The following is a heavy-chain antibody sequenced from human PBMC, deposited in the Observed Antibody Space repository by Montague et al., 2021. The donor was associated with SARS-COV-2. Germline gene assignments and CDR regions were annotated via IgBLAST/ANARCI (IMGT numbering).Heavy chain of an antibody. CDR2: IYYSGST. Sequence: SETLSLTCTVSGDSISSYYWSWIRQSPGKGLEWIGYIYYSGSTNYNPSLTSRVTISVDTSKNQFSLKLRSVTAADTAVYYCASGQLWFDYWGQGTLVTVSS. CDR1: GDSISSYY. V-gene: IGHV4-59*08. J-gene: IGHJ4*02. CDR3: ASGQLWFDY. D-gene: IGHD5-18*01.